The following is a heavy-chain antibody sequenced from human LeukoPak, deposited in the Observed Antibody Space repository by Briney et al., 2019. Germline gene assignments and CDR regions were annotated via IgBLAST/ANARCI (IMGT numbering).Heavy chain of an antibody. CDR1: GFTFSTYD. CDR2: IGTVGDT. J-gene: IGHJ5*02. CDR3: VRGAEGFDP. Sequence: GGSLRLSCAASGFTFSTYDMHWVRQATGKGLEWLASIGTVGDTYYLGSMKGRFTISRENDKNSLYLQMNSLRAGDTAVYYCVRGAEGFDPWGQGTLVTVSS. V-gene: IGHV3-13*01.